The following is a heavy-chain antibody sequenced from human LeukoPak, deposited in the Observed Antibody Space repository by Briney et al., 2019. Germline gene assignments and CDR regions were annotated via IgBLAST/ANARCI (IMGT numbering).Heavy chain of an antibody. D-gene: IGHD1-26*01. CDR3: ASHSTFVGGATESIDY. Sequence: GGSLRLSCAASEFTFNNYWMHWVRQAPGKGLVWVSRINSDGSRTDYADSVKGRFTISRDNAKNTLYLQMNSLRAEDTAVYYCASHSTFVGGATESIDYWGQGTLVTVSS. CDR2: INSDGSRT. J-gene: IGHJ4*02. V-gene: IGHV3-74*01. CDR1: EFTFNNYW.